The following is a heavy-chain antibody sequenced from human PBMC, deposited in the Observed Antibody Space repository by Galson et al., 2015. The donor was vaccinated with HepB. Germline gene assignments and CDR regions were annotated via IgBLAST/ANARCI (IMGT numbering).Heavy chain of an antibody. Sequence: SLRLSCAASGFTFDDYAMHWVRQAPGKGLEWVSGISWNSGTIGYADPVKGRFTISRDNAKNSLYLQMNSLRAEDTALYYCAKDSQSYYSTSSVDYWGQGTLVTVSS. CDR3: AKDSQSYYSTSSVDY. V-gene: IGHV3-9*01. J-gene: IGHJ4*02. D-gene: IGHD6-6*01. CDR1: GFTFDDYA. CDR2: ISWNSGTI.